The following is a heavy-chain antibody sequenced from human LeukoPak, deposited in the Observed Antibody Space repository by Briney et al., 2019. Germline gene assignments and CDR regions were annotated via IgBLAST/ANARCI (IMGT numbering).Heavy chain of an antibody. J-gene: IGHJ6*02. Sequence: PGGSLRLSCAASGFTFTTYVMSWVRQAPGKGLERVSVISGSGGSTDYADSVKGRFTISRDNSKKTLYLQMYSLRAEDTAVYYCSSSRGYDYGMDVWGQGATVSVSS. CDR2: ISGSGGST. V-gene: IGHV3-23*01. CDR3: SSSRGYDYGMDV. CDR1: GFTFTTYV. D-gene: IGHD6-13*01.